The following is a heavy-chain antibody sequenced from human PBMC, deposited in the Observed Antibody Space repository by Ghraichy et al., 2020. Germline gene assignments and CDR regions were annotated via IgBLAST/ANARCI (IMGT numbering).Heavy chain of an antibody. D-gene: IGHD3-22*01. CDR1: GFIFSDYS. CDR3: ARDPAYYDSSGYYSNDYYGMDV. V-gene: IGHV3-48*02. J-gene: IGHJ6*02. Sequence: GGSLRLSCAASGFIFSDYSMNWVRQAPGKGLEWVSYISSRSTTIYHADSVKGRFTISRDNAKNSLYLQMHSLRDEDTAVYYCARDPAYYDSSGYYSNDYYGMDVWGQGTTVTVSS. CDR2: ISSRSTTI.